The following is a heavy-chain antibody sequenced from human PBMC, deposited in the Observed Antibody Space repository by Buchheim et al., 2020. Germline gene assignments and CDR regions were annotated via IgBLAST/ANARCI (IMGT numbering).Heavy chain of an antibody. CDR3: AKYRTTVVTPGAFDY. CDR1: EFTFSTYA. CDR2: ISGSGGST. V-gene: IGHV3-23*01. J-gene: IGHJ4*02. D-gene: IGHD4-23*01. Sequence: EVQLLESGGGLVQPGGSLRLSCAASEFTFSTYAVTWVRQAPGKGLEWVSAISGSGGSTYYADSVKGRFTISRDNSKNTLSLQMNSLRADDTAVYYCAKYRTTVVTPGAFDYWGQGTL.